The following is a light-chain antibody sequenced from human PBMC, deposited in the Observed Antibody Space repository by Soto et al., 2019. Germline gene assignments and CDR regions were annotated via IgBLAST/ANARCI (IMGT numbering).Light chain of an antibody. Sequence: DIQMTQSPSTLSASVGDRVTITCRASQTIDSWLAWYQQRPGKPPNLLIYKASTLASGVPSRFSGSGSGTEFTLIINSLQSDDFATYYCQQYHIYSGTFGQGTKVEIK. V-gene: IGKV1-5*03. CDR1: QTIDSW. J-gene: IGKJ1*01. CDR3: QQYHIYSGT. CDR2: KAS.